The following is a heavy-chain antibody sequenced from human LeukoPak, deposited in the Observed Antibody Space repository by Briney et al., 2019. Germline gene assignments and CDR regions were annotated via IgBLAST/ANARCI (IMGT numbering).Heavy chain of an antibody. Sequence: ASVKVSCKASGYTFTSYAMNWVRQAPGQGLEWMGWINTNTGNPTYAQGFTGRFVFSLDTSVSTAYLQISSLKAEDTAVYYCARDPGGRYSFGEYYFDYWGQGTLVTVSS. CDR3: ARDPGGRYSFGEYYFDY. CDR1: GYTFTSYA. CDR2: INTNTGNP. V-gene: IGHV7-4-1*02. D-gene: IGHD3-10*01. J-gene: IGHJ4*02.